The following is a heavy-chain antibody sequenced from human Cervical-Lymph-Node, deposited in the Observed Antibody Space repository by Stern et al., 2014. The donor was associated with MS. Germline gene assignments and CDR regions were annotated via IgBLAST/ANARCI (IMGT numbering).Heavy chain of an antibody. D-gene: IGHD2-15*01. J-gene: IGHJ5*02. CDR2: IYQDGST. CDR1: GGSFNNYY. CDR3: ARVDDCSGGTCFSTSWFDP. Sequence: QVQLQESGPGLVKPSETLSLTCTVSGGSFNNYYWSWIRQPPGKGLEWIGSIYQDGSTKYNPSLKSRVTISLHTSKKQFSLRLTSVTAADTAVYYCARVDDCSGGTCFSTSWFDPWGQGTLVTVSS. V-gene: IGHV4-59*01.